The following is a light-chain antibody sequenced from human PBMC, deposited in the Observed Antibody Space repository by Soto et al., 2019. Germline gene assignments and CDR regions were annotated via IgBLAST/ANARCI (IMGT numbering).Light chain of an antibody. Sequence: EIVLTQSPGTLSLSPGERATLSCRASQSVSSNFLAWYQQKFGQAPRLLIYGASSRATGIPDRFSGSGTGTDFTLTISRLEPEDFAVYYCKQYGSSPTFGQGTKVEIK. CDR2: GAS. V-gene: IGKV3-20*01. CDR1: QSVSSNF. J-gene: IGKJ1*01. CDR3: KQYGSSPT.